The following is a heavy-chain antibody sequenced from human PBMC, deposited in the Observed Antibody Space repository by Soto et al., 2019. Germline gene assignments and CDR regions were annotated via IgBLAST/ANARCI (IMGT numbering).Heavy chain of an antibody. D-gene: IGHD1-7*01. CDR3: TVLGTGTLRY. Sequence: EVQLVKSGGGLVQPGGSLRLSCAASGFTFSTAWMSWVRQAPGKGLEWVGRIKSKTDGETSDYAAPVKGRFTISRDDSKNMLFLQMNSLKTEDTAVYYCTVLGTGTLRYWGQGSLVTVTS. CDR1: GFTFSTAW. V-gene: IGHV3-15*01. CDR2: IKSKTDGETS. J-gene: IGHJ4*02.